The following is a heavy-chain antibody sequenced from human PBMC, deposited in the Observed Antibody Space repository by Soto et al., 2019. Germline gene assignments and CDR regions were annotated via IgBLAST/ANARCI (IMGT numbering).Heavy chain of an antibody. Sequence: GGSLRLSCAVSGFTLTTYSMNWVRQAPGKGLEWISFINKNGFTIYYADSVKGRFTISRDYAKNSLYLQMDSLRHEDTAVYYCARGAVTGTSLFDYWGLGTMVTVYS. CDR2: INKNGFTI. V-gene: IGHV3-48*02. J-gene: IGHJ4*02. CDR3: ARGAVTGTSLFDY. CDR1: GFTLTTYS. D-gene: IGHD6-19*01.